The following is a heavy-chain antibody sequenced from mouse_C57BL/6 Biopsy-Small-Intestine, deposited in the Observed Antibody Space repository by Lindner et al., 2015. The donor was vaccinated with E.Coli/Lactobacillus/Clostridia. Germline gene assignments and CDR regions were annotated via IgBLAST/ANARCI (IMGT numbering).Heavy chain of an antibody. D-gene: IGHD1-1*02. Sequence: SVKVSCKASGYTFSTYGISWVRQAPGQGPEWMGWISVYNGNTNYAQKFQGRVTMTTDTSTSTAYMELRSLRSDDAAMYYCARHCGGGGCSEIWGQGTLITVSS. CDR1: GYTFSTYG. CDR2: ISVYNGNT. CDR3: ARHCGGGGCSEI. V-gene: IGHV1-81*01. J-gene: IGHJ4*01.